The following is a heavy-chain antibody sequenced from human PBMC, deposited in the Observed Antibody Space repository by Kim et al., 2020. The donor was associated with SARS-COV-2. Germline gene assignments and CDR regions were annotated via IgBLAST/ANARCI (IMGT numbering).Heavy chain of an antibody. CDR2: IYHSGST. J-gene: IGHJ6*02. V-gene: IGHV4-4*02. D-gene: IGHD3-3*01. CDR3: ARVGGTIFGVVIRGRYYGMDV. Sequence: SETLSLTCAVSGGSISSSNWWCWVRQPPGKGLEWIGEIYHSGSTTYNPSLKRPVTISIDKSKNQFSLKLSSVTAADTAVYYCARVGGTIFGVVIRGRYYGMDVWGQGTTVTVSS. CDR1: GGSISSSNW.